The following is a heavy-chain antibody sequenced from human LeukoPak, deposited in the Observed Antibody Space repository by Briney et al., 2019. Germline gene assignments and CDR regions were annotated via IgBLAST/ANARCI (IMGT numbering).Heavy chain of an antibody. CDR3: ATMVAGGGYCSSSSCYGGFDI. J-gene: IGHJ3*02. Sequence: ASVKVSCKASGYTFTGYYMHWVRQAPGQGLEWMGWINPNSGGTNYAQKFQGRVTMTRDTSISTAYMELSRLRSDDTAVYYCATMVAGGGYCSSSSCYGGFDIWGQGTMVTVSS. CDR2: INPNSGGT. D-gene: IGHD2-2*03. V-gene: IGHV1-2*02. CDR1: GYTFTGYY.